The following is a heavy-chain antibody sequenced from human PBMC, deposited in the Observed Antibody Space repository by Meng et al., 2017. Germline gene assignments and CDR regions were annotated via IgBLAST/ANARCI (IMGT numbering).Heavy chain of an antibody. D-gene: IGHD6-6*01. J-gene: IGHJ4*02. Sequence: QVHLQQWGAGLLKPSETLSLTCAGYGGSFGGYYWSWIRQPPGKGLEWIGEINHSGSTNYNPSLKSRVTISVDTSKNQFSLKLSSVTAADTAVYYCARRGIAARPFYYWGQGTLVTVSS. CDR3: ARRGIAARPFYY. V-gene: IGHV4-34*01. CDR2: INHSGST. CDR1: GGSFGGYY.